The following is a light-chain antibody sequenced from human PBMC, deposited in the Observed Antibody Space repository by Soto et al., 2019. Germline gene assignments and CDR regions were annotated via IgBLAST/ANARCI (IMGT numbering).Light chain of an antibody. J-gene: IGLJ2*01. CDR2: ANT. V-gene: IGLV1-40*01. CDR1: SSNIGAGID. CDR3: QSYDNSLSGPV. Sequence: QAVVTQPPSVSGAPGQRVTISCTGSSSNIGAGIDVHWYQKFPGTAPKLLIYANTNRPSGVPDRFSGSKSGTSASLAITGLQAEDAADYYCQSYDNSLSGPVFGGGTKLTVL.